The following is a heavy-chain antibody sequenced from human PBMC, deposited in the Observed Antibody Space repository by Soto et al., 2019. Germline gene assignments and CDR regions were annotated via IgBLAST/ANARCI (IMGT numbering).Heavy chain of an antibody. J-gene: IGHJ3*02. D-gene: IGHD3-9*01. Sequence: QVPLVQSGAEVKKPGASVKVSCKASGYTFTSYGISWVRQAPGQGLEWMGWISAYNGNTNYAQKLQGSVTMTTDTSTTTAYMELRSLRSDDTAVNYCAGAYYDILTGRYDAFDIWGQGTMVTVSS. CDR2: ISAYNGNT. CDR3: AGAYYDILTGRYDAFDI. V-gene: IGHV1-18*01. CDR1: GYTFTSYG.